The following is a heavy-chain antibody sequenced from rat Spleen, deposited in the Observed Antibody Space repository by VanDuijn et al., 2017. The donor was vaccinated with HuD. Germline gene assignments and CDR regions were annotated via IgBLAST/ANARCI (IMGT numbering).Heavy chain of an antibody. CDR1: GFTFSNYY. D-gene: IGHD1-2*01. Sequence: EVQLVESGGGLVQPGRSLKLSCAASGFTFSNYYMAWVRQAPTKGLEWVAYISIGGGTTFYRDSVKGRFTISRDNAKSTLYLQMNSLRSEDTATYYCTRPHSSLYVMDAWGQGASVTVSS. CDR3: TRPHSSLYVMDA. CDR2: ISIGGGTT. V-gene: IGHV5-27*01. J-gene: IGHJ4*01.